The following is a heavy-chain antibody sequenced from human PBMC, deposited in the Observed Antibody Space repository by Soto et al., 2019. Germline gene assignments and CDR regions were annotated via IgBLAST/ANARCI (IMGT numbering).Heavy chain of an antibody. Sequence: GGSLRLSCAASGFTFSDYYMSWIRQAPGKGLEWVSYISGTSSYINYAASVRGRFTISRDNAKNSLYLQMDSLKAEDTAVYFCGALVSTTHEIDYWGQGTLVTV. V-gene: IGHV3-11*03. CDR3: GALVSTTHEIDY. J-gene: IGHJ4*02. CDR1: GFTFSDYY. D-gene: IGHD3-22*01. CDR2: ISGTSSYI.